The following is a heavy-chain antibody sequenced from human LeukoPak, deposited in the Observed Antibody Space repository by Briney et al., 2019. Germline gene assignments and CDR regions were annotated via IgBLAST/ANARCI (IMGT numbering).Heavy chain of an antibody. CDR2: MNPNSGNT. V-gene: IGHV1-8*03. J-gene: IGHJ6*03. D-gene: IGHD6-6*01. CDR1: GYTFTSYD. Sequence: ASVKVSCKASGYTFTSYDINWVRQATGQGLEWMGWMNPNSGNTGYAQKFQGRVTITRNTSISTAYMELSSLRSEDTAVYYCARGEGSSPYYYYYYMDVWGKGTTVTVSS. CDR3: ARGEGSSPYYYYYYMDV.